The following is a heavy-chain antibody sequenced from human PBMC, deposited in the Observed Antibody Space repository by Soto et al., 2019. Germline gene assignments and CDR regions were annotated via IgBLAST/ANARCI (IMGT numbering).Heavy chain of an antibody. CDR1: GFTFSSNS. V-gene: IGHV3-21*01. Sequence: EVQLVESGGGLVKPGGSLRLSCAASGFTFSSNSMNWVRHALGKGLEWVSSISSSSSFIFYADSVKGRFTISRDNAKNSLYLLMNSLRAEDTAVYYCARGYHYYDSSGYDKWDAFDVWGQGTMVTVSS. CDR2: ISSSSSFI. CDR3: ARGYHYYDSSGYDKWDAFDV. J-gene: IGHJ3*01. D-gene: IGHD3-22*01.